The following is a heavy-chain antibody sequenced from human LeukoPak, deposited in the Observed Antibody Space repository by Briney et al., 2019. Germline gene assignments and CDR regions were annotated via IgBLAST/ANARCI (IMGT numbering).Heavy chain of an antibody. Sequence: GRSLRLSCAASGFTVSSNYMSWVRQAPGKGLEWVSVIYSGGSTYYADSVKGRFTISRDNSKNTLYLQMNSLRAEDTAVYYCARQYGGRRTVDYWGQGTLVTVSS. CDR3: ARQYGGRRTVDY. D-gene: IGHD4-23*01. CDR2: IYSGGST. J-gene: IGHJ4*02. V-gene: IGHV3-66*04. CDR1: GFTVSSNY.